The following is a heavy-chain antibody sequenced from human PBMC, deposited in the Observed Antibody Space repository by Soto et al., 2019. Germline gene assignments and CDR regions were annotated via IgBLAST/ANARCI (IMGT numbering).Heavy chain of an antibody. CDR2: ISAYNGNT. J-gene: IGHJ6*02. V-gene: IGHV1-18*04. CDR1: GYTFTMYG. CDR3: ARMGYCSSTSCYGGMDV. D-gene: IGHD2-2*01. Sequence: ASVKVSCKAAGYTFTMYGSSWVRQAPGQGLEWMGWISAYNGNTNYAQKLQGRVTMTTDTSTSTAYMELRSLRSDDAAVYYCARMGYCSSTSCYGGMDVWGQGTTVTVSS.